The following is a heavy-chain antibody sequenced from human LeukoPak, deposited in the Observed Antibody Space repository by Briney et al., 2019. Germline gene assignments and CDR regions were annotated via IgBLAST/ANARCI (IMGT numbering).Heavy chain of an antibody. Sequence: GGSLRLSCAASGFTFSSYAMSWVRQAPRKGLEWVAVISYDGSNKYYADSVKGRFTISRDNSKNTLYLQMNSLRAEDTAVYYCARGLYDSSGLDAFDIWGQGTMVTVSS. D-gene: IGHD3-22*01. V-gene: IGHV3-30-3*01. J-gene: IGHJ3*02. CDR2: ISYDGSNK. CDR3: ARGLYDSSGLDAFDI. CDR1: GFTFSSYA.